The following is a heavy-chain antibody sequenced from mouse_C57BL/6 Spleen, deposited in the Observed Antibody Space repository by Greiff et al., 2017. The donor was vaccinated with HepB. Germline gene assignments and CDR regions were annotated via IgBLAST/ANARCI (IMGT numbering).Heavy chain of an antibody. V-gene: IGHV1-61*01. CDR1: GYTFTSYW. D-gene: IGHD1-1*01. Sequence: VQLQQPGAELVRPGSSVKLSCKASGYTFTSYWMDWVKQRPGQGLEWIGNIYPSDSETHYNQKFKDKATLTVDKSSSTAYMQLSSLTSEDSAVYYCASRDYYGSSPDWFAYWGQGTLVTVSA. J-gene: IGHJ3*01. CDR2: IYPSDSET. CDR3: ASRDYYGSSPDWFAY.